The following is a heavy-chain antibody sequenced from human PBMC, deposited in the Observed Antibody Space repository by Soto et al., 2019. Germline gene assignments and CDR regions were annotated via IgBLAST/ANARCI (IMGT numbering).Heavy chain of an antibody. CDR3: AREVMTSVTRGWFDP. Sequence: QVQLQESGPGLVRPSQTLSLTCTVSGGSLNSGGYFWSWIRQVPGKGLEWIGYVYSGDIAYYNPSLQIRVTICLATSKNQFSLTLTSVTAAETAIYFCAREVMTSVTRGWFDPWGQGTLVTVSS. CDR2: VYSGDIA. V-gene: IGHV4-31*03. J-gene: IGHJ5*02. D-gene: IGHD4-17*01. CDR1: GGSLNSGGYF.